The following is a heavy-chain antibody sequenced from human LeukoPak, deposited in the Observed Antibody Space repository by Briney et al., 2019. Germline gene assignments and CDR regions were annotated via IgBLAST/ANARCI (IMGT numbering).Heavy chain of an antibody. D-gene: IGHD1-14*01. Sequence: GGSLRLSCAASGFTFSNAWMSWVRQAPGKGLEWVGRIKSKTDGGTTDYAAPVKGRFTISRDDSKNTLYLQMNSLKTEDTAVYYCAKPIPRFHYYYGMDVWGQGTTVTVSS. CDR3: AKPIPRFHYYYGMDV. V-gene: IGHV3-15*01. J-gene: IGHJ6*02. CDR2: IKSKTDGGTT. CDR1: GFTFSNAW.